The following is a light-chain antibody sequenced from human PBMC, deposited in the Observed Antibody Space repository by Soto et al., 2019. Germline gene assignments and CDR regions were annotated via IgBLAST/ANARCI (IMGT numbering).Light chain of an antibody. J-gene: IGKJ4*01. Sequence: DIQMTQSPSSLSASVGDRVTITCRASQGIGSDVGWYQQKPGKAPKRLMYGASTLQYGVPSRFSGSGSGTEFTLTISSLQPEDFATHYCLQHNSFPLTFGGGTKVEIK. V-gene: IGKV1-17*01. CDR2: GAS. CDR3: LQHNSFPLT. CDR1: QGIGSD.